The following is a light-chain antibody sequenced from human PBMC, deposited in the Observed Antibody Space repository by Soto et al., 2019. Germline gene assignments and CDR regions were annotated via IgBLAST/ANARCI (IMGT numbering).Light chain of an antibody. CDR1: SSNIGSNY. V-gene: IGLV1-47*01. Sequence: QAVVTQPPSASGTPGQRVTISCSGSSSNIGSNYVYWYQQLPGTAPKLLIYRNNQRPSGVPDRFSGSKSGTSASLAISGLRSDDEADYYCAAWDDSLSAVVFGGGTKLTVL. J-gene: IGLJ2*01. CDR2: RNN. CDR3: AAWDDSLSAVV.